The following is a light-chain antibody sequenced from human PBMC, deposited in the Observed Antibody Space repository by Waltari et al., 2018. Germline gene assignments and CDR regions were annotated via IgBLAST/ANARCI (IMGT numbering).Light chain of an antibody. V-gene: IGKV3-20*01. CDR2: GAS. Sequence: EVVLTQSPGTLSLSPGEKATLSCRASQSLTKRYLAWYQQKPGHPPKLLIYGASSRAAGIPDRCSGSGSGTDVSLTIDRLEPDDSAVYYCQQYGSSILYTFGQGTKLEIK. CDR3: QQYGSSILYT. J-gene: IGKJ2*01. CDR1: QSLTKRY.